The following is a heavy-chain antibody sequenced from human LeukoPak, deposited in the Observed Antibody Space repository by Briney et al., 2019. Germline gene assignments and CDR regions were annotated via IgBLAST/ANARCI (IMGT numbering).Heavy chain of an antibody. V-gene: IGHV4-34*01. J-gene: IGHJ6*03. D-gene: IGHD6-6*01. CDR3: ARGGAGSSSFYYYYMDV. CDR2: INHSGST. Sequence: PSETLSLTCAVYGGSFSGYYWSWIRQPPGKGLEWIGEINHSGSTNYNPSLKSRVTISVDTSKNQFSLKLSSVTAADTAVYYCARGGAGSSSFYYYYMDVWGKGTTVTVSS. CDR1: GGSFSGYY.